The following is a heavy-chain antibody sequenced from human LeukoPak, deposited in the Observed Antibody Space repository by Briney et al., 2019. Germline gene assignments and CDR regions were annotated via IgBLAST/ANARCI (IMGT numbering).Heavy chain of an antibody. J-gene: IGHJ4*02. CDR1: GFTFSSFG. V-gene: IGHV3-30*02. Sequence: PGGSLRLSCGASGFTFSSFGMHWVRQAPGKGLEWVAFIRFDGNNEHYGDSAKGRFTISRDNSKNTLYLQMNTLRVEDTAVYYCAKDLRVLWFGEFDYWGPGTRVTVSS. CDR2: IRFDGNNE. D-gene: IGHD3-10*01. CDR3: AKDLRVLWFGEFDY.